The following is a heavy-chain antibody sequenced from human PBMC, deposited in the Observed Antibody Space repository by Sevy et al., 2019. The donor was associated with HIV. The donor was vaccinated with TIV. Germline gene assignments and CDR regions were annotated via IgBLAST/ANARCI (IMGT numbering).Heavy chain of an antibody. J-gene: IGHJ4*02. D-gene: IGHD3-10*01. Sequence: GGSLRLPCAASGFTFSSYAMHWVRQAPGKGLEWVAVISYDGSNKYYADSVKGRFTISRDNSKNTLYLQMNSLRAEDTAVYYCARDEGSSAEFDYWGQGTLVTVSS. CDR1: GFTFSSYA. CDR3: ARDEGSSAEFDY. V-gene: IGHV3-30-3*01. CDR2: ISYDGSNK.